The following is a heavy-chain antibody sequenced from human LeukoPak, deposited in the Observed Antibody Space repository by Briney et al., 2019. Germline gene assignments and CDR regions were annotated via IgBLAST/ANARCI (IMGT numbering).Heavy chain of an antibody. D-gene: IGHD3-16*02. CDR1: RFSLSSHA. V-gene: IGHV3-23*01. CDR3: SKNPYTDGSHWFDP. CDR2: ISANGINT. Sequence: PGRSLRLSCAASRFSLSSHAMSWVRQAPGKGLEWVSTISANGINTYYADSVKGRFTVSRDNSRNTLYLQMNSLRAEDTAVYYCSKNPYTDGSHWFDPWGQGTLVTVSS. J-gene: IGHJ5*02.